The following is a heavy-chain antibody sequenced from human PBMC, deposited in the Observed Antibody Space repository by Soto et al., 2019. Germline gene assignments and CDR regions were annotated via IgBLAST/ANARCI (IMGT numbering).Heavy chain of an antibody. Sequence: EVQLVESGGGLVQPGGSLRLSCAASGFTFNSYWMQWVRQVPGKGLVWVSRVNIDGSGTAYADSVKGRFTISRDNAKNTLYLQLNILRAEDTAVYYCARSPIYGGYVSYFDYWGQGTLVTVSS. V-gene: IGHV3-74*01. CDR1: GFTFNSYW. D-gene: IGHD5-12*01. CDR3: ARSPIYGGYVSYFDY. CDR2: VNIDGSGT. J-gene: IGHJ4*02.